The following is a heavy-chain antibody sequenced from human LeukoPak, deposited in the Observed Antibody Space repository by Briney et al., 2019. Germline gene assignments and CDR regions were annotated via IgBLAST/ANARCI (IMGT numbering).Heavy chain of an antibody. CDR1: GGSISSGSYY. D-gene: IGHD3-3*01. J-gene: IGHJ5*02. CDR2: IYTSGST. V-gene: IGHV4-61*02. Sequence: SQTLSLTCTVSGGSISSGSYYWSWIRQPAGKGLEWIGRIYTSGSTNYNPSLKSRVTISVDTSKNQFSLKLSSVTAADTAVYYCATTYYDFWSGYYSGGWFYPWGQGTLVTVSS. CDR3: ATTYYDFWSGYYSGGWFYP.